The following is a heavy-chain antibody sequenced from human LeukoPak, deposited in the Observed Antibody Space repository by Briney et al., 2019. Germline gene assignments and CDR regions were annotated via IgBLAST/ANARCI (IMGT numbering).Heavy chain of an antibody. CDR2: ISSSGGNN. Sequence: GGSLRLSCVVSGFDLSDYYMSWIRQAPGKGLEWISYISSSGGNNYFADSVKGRFTMSRDNARGSLYLRMNSLRADDTAIYYCARRRDYFDYWGQGTLVTVSS. V-gene: IGHV3-11*01. J-gene: IGHJ4*02. CDR3: ARRRDYFDY. CDR1: GFDLSDYY.